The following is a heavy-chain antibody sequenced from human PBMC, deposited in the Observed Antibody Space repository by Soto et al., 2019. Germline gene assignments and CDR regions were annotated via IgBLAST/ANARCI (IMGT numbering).Heavy chain of an antibody. CDR2: INPSGVVT. Sequence: QVQLVQSGAEVKKPGASVKVSCKASGYTFTTLYMHWVRQAPGQGLEWLGIINPSGVVTTYAQKFQGRVTLTRDTSTSTVYMELSRLRSEDTAVYYCAKKQTYGSDNYDFYYTMDVWGQGTTVTVSS. D-gene: IGHD3-16*01. V-gene: IGHV1-46*01. CDR1: GYTFTTLY. J-gene: IGHJ6*02. CDR3: AKKQTYGSDNYDFYYTMDV.